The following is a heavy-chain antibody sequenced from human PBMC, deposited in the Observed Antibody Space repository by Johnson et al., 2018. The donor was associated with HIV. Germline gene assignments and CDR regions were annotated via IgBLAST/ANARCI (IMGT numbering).Heavy chain of an antibody. CDR2: ITSTGFTV. D-gene: IGHD3-10*01. Sequence: QVQLVESGGGLVKPGGSLRLSCAASGFTFSDYYMSWIRQAPGKGLEWVSYITSTGFTVYYTDSVKGRFTISRDNAKNSLSVQMNSLRAEDTAVYYCARAPEVRGVDAFDVWGQGTVVTVAS. CDR3: ARAPEVRGVDAFDV. J-gene: IGHJ3*01. CDR1: GFTFSDYY. V-gene: IGHV3-11*04.